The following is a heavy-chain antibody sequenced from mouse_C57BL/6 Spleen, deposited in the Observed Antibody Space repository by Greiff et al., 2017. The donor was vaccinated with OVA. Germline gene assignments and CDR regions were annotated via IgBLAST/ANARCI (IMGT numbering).Heavy chain of an antibody. CDR2: INPSNGGT. Sequence: QVQLQQPGPELVKPGASVKLSCKASGYTFTSYWMHWVKQRPGQGLEWIGNINPSNGGTNYNERFKSKATLTVDKSSSTAYMQLSSLTSEDSAVYYCAREVDYYGSSYWYFDVWGTGTTVTVSS. V-gene: IGHV1-53*01. J-gene: IGHJ1*03. D-gene: IGHD1-1*01. CDR1: GYTFTSYW. CDR3: AREVDYYGSSYWYFDV.